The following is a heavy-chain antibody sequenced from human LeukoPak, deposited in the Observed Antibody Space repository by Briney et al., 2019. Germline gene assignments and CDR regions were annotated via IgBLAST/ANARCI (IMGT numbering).Heavy chain of an antibody. J-gene: IGHJ4*02. CDR3: ASMYSSSSGVRTDY. CDR1: GGTFSSYA. CDR2: IIPILGIA. D-gene: IGHD6-6*01. V-gene: IGHV1-69*04. Sequence: SVKVSCKASGGTFSSYAISWVRQAPGQGLEWMGRIIPILGIANYAQKFQGRVTITADKSTSTAYMELSSLRSEDTAVYYCASMYSSSSGVRTDYWGQGTLVTVSP.